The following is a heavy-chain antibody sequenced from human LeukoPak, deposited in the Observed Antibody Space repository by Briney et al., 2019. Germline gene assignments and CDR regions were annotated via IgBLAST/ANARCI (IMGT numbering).Heavy chain of an antibody. J-gene: IGHJ4*02. CDR1: GFTFSNYA. CDR2: ISYDGSNK. D-gene: IGHD1-26*01. V-gene: IGHV3-30-3*02. Sequence: GRSLRLSCAASGFTFSNYALHWVRQAPGKGLEWVAIISYDGSNKYYTDSVKGRFTISRDNSKNMLYLQMNSLRAEDTAVYYCAKDGNSGSYYYFDYWGQGTLVTVSS. CDR3: AKDGNSGSYYYFDY.